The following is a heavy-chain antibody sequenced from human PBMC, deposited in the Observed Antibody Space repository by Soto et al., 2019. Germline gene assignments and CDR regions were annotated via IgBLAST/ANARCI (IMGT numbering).Heavy chain of an antibody. J-gene: IGHJ4*02. Sequence: ASVKVSCKASGYTFTSYAMHWVRQAPGQGLEWMGWINAGNGNTKYSQKFQGRVTITRDTSASTAYMELSSLRSEDTAVYYCARDYGGNSGPPNYWGQGTLVTVSS. D-gene: IGHD4-17*01. CDR1: GYTFTSYA. CDR2: INAGNGNT. CDR3: ARDYGGNSGPPNY. V-gene: IGHV1-3*01.